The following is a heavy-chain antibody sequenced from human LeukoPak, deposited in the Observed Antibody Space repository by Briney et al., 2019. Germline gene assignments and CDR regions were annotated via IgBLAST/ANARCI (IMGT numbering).Heavy chain of an antibody. V-gene: IGHV4-59*13. CDR3: AREGRTYGMDV. Sequence: PSETLSLTCTVSGGSIWTYYWSWIRQPPEKGLEWIGYIYYSGSTNYNPSLKSRVTISVYTSKNQFSLKLNSVTAAGTAVYYCAREGRTYGMDVWGQGTTVTVSS. J-gene: IGHJ6*02. CDR1: GGSIWTYY. CDR2: IYYSGST.